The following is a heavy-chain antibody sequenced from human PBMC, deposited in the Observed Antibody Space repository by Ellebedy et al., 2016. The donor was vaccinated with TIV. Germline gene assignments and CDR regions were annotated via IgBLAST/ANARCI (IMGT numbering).Heavy chain of an antibody. Sequence: GESLKISCAASGFTFSSYWMSWVRQAPGKGLEWVANIKQDESEKYYVGSVKGRFTVYRDNAENSLYLQMNSLRADDSAVYYCARAGRPLDYWGQGTLVTVSS. CDR3: ARAGRPLDY. CDR1: GFTFSSYW. D-gene: IGHD3-10*01. J-gene: IGHJ4*02. V-gene: IGHV3-7*04. CDR2: IKQDESEK.